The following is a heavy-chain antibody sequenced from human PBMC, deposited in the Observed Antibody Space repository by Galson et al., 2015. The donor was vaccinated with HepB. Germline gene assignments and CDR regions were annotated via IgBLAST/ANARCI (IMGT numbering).Heavy chain of an antibody. CDR3: ARDKGSSGYRGYFQH. J-gene: IGHJ1*01. CDR1: GFIFPNYG. D-gene: IGHD3-22*01. Sequence: SLRLSCAASGFIFPNYGLSWVRQAPGKGLEWVAVIWYDGSNKYYADSVKGRFTISRDNSKNTLYLQMNSLRAEDTAVYYCARDKGSSGYRGYFQHWGQGTLVTVSS. CDR2: IWYDGSNK. V-gene: IGHV3-33*08.